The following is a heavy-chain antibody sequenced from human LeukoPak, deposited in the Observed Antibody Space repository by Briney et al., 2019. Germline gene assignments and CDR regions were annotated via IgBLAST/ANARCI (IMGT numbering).Heavy chain of an antibody. CDR3: ARVEYDILTGYRFDY. Sequence: SETLSLTCTVSGGSINSYYWSWIRQPAGKGLEWIGQINTRGSTNYNPSLKSRVTMSVDTSKNQFSLKLSSVTAADTAVYYCARVEYDILTGYRFDYWGQGTQVTVSS. CDR2: INTRGST. V-gene: IGHV4-4*07. D-gene: IGHD3-9*01. J-gene: IGHJ4*02. CDR1: GGSINSYY.